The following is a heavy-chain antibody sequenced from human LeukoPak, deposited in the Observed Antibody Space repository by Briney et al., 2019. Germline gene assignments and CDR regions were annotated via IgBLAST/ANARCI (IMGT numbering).Heavy chain of an antibody. CDR3: ARDHLGWELRWFDP. Sequence: KPSETLSLTCTVSGGSISSSSYYWGWIRQPPGKGLEWIGSIYYSGSTYYNPSLKSRVTISVDTSKNQFSLKLSSVTAADTAVYYCARDHLGWELRWFDPWGQGTLVTVSS. V-gene: IGHV4-39*07. CDR1: GGSISSSSYY. CDR2: IYYSGST. J-gene: IGHJ5*02. D-gene: IGHD1-26*01.